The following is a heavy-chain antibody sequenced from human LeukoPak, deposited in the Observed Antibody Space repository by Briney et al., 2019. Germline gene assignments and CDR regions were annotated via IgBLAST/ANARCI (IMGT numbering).Heavy chain of an antibody. V-gene: IGHV4-30-2*01. J-gene: IGHJ5*02. CDR3: ARGTMVRGVMFGWFDP. CDR1: GGSISSGGYS. Sequence: SETLSLTCAVSGGSISSGGYSWSWIRQPPGKGLEWIGYIYHSGSTYYNPSLKSRVTISVDRSKDQFSLKLSSVTAADTAVYYCARGTMVRGVMFGWFDPWGQGTLVTVSS. CDR2: IYHSGST. D-gene: IGHD3-10*01.